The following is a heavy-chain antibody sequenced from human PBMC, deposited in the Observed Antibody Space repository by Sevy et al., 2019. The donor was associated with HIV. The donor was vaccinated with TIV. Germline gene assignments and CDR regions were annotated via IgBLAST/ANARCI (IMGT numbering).Heavy chain of an antibody. CDR3: TTDSKNRGISALLDY. Sequence: GGSLRLSCAASGFTFSNAWMSWVRQAPGKGLEWVGRIKSKTDGGTTDYAAPVKGRCTISRDDSKNTLYLQMNRLKTEDTAIYYCTTDSKNRGISALLDYWGQGTLVTVSS. V-gene: IGHV3-15*01. CDR1: GFTFSNAW. CDR2: IKSKTDGGTT. D-gene: IGHD3-16*01. J-gene: IGHJ4*02.